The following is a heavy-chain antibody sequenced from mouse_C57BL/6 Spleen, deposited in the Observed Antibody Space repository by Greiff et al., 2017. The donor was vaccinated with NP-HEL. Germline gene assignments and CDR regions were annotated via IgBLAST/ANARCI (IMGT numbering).Heavy chain of an antibody. CDR1: GYTFTSYW. V-gene: IGHV1-52*01. Sequence: QVQLQQPGAELVRPGSSVKLSCKASGYTFTSYWMHWVKQRPIQGLEWIGNIDPSDSETHYNQKVKDKATLTVDKSSSTAYMQLSSLTSEDSAVYYCARGGITTVVGDYYFDYWGQGTTLTVSS. CDR2: IDPSDSET. CDR3: ARGGITTVVGDYYFDY. J-gene: IGHJ2*01. D-gene: IGHD1-1*01.